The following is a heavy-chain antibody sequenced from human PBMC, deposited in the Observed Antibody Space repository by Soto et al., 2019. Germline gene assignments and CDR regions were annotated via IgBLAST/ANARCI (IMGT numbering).Heavy chain of an antibody. J-gene: IGHJ4*02. Sequence: SETLSLTCTVSGGSISSGGYYWSWIRQHPGKGLEWIGYIYYSGSTYYNPSLKSRVTISVDTSKNQFSLKLSSVTAAGTAVYYCARAKTYYYDSSGYYLLDQWGQGTLVTVSS. V-gene: IGHV4-31*03. CDR1: GGSISSGGYY. CDR3: ARAKTYYYDSSGYYLLDQ. D-gene: IGHD3-22*01. CDR2: IYYSGST.